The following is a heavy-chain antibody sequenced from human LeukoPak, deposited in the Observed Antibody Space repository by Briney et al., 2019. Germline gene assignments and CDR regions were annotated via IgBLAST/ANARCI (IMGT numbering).Heavy chain of an antibody. CDR3: ARGGLNFYDSSGYYRDAFDM. CDR1: GFTFSRYA. CDR2: IYSGGNI. J-gene: IGHJ3*02. D-gene: IGHD3-22*01. Sequence: PGGSLRLSCAASGFTFSRYAMGWVRQAPGKGLEWVSIIYSGGNIYYADSVQGRFTISRDNSKNTLYLQMNSLRAEDTAVYYCARGGLNFYDSSGYYRDAFDMWGQGTMVTVSS. V-gene: IGHV3-53*01.